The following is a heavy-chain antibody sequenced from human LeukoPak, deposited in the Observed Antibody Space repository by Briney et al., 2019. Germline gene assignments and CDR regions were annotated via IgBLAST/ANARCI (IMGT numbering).Heavy chain of an antibody. D-gene: IGHD3-9*01. J-gene: IGHJ4*02. CDR1: GFTFSSYG. V-gene: IGHV3-30*03. CDR2: ISYDGSNK. CDR3: VREVVLRYFDR. Sequence: GRSLRLSCAASGFTFSSYGMHWVRQAPGKGLEWVAVISYDGSNKYYADSVKGRFTISRDNTKNTLYLQMNSLRAEDTAVYYCVREVVLRYFDRWGQGTLVTVSS.